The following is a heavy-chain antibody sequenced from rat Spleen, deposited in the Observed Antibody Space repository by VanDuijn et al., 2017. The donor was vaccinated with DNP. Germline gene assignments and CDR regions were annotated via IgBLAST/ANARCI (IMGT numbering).Heavy chain of an antibody. D-gene: IGHD1-6*01. CDR1: GYSITSSYR. CDR2: INSAGNT. V-gene: IGHV3-3*01. Sequence: EVQLQESGPGLVKPSQSLSLTCSVTGYSITSSYRWNWIRKFPGNKLEWMGSINSAGNTHYNPSLKSRISITRDTSKNQFFLQMNSVTTEDTATYYCAREVYYGWDYWGQGVMVTVSS. J-gene: IGHJ2*01. CDR3: AREVYYGWDY.